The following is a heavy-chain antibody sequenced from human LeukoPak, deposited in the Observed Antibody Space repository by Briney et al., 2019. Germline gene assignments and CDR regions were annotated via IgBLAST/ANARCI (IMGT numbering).Heavy chain of an antibody. J-gene: IGHJ3*02. CDR2: ILTAGKT. D-gene: IGHD2-21*02. Sequence: GGSLRLSCAASGFTVSSNFMSWVRQAPGKGLEWVSVILTAGKTYYADSVKGRFTISRDDSKNMVYLQMNSLRAEDTAVYFCARGMVVTAPSAFDIWGQGTMVTVSS. CDR3: ARGMVVTAPSAFDI. CDR1: GFTVSSNF. V-gene: IGHV3-53*01.